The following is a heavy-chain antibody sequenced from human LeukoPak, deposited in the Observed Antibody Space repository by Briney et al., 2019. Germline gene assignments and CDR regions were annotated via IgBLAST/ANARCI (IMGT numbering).Heavy chain of an antibody. CDR1: GFTFSSYA. J-gene: IGHJ4*02. CDR2: ISGSGGST. CDR3: AKESRGYSGYVFDY. Sequence: GESLRLSCAASGFTFSSYAMSWVRQAPGKGLEWVSAISGSGGSTYYAASVKGRFTISRDNAKNTLFLQMNSLRAEDTAVYYCAKESRGYSGYVFDYWGQGTLVTVSS. D-gene: IGHD5-12*01. V-gene: IGHV3-23*01.